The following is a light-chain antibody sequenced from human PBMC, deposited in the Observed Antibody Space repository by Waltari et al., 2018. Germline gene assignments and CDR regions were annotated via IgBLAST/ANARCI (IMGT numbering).Light chain of an antibody. CDR3: PHHSRVPAT. CDR1: Y. Sequence: YSACYRQTPGYAPTRLNYGASTRSPDIPCRLSGSGSQTDFSLTISGLDPDDSAVYYCPHHSRVPATFGQGTKVEIK. CDR2: GAS. J-gene: IGKJ1*01. V-gene: IGKV3-20*01.